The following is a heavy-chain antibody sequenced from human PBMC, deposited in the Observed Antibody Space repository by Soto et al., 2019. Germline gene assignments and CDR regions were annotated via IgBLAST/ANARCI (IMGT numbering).Heavy chain of an antibody. CDR1: GGTFSSYA. J-gene: IGHJ6*02. Sequence: SVKVSCKASGGTFSSYAISWVRQAPGQGLEWMGGIIPIFGTANYAQKFQGRVTITADESTSTAYMELSSLRSEDTAVYYCARAMAEVSQDGYYYYGMDVWGQGITVTVSS. CDR2: IIPIFGTA. D-gene: IGHD3-10*01. CDR3: ARAMAEVSQDGYYYYGMDV. V-gene: IGHV1-69*13.